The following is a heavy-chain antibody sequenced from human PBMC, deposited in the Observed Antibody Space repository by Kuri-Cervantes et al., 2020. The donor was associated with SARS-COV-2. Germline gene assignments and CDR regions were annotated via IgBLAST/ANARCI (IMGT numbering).Heavy chain of an antibody. CDR3: TADSSMYYYDSSGYYYAGPPRSGAYYYYGMDV. Sequence: GGSLRLSCAASGFSFSDYYMSWIRQAPGKGLEWVSYITSSGSIIYYADSVKGRFTISRDNAKNSLYLQMNSLKTEDTAVYYCTADSSMYYYDSSGYYYAGPPRSGAYYYYGMDVWGQGTTVTVSS. D-gene: IGHD3-22*01. V-gene: IGHV3-11*01. CDR1: GFSFSDYY. CDR2: ITSSGSII. J-gene: IGHJ6*02.